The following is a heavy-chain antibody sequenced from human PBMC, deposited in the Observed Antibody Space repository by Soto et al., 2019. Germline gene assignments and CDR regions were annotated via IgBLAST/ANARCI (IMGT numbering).Heavy chain of an antibody. V-gene: IGHV4-4*07. J-gene: IGHJ6*02. CDR1: GGSISSYY. CDR3: ARDIVVVPAAPGARSCDYYYYGMDV. CDR2: IYTSGST. Sequence: SETLSLTCTVSGGSISSYYWSWIRQPAGKGLEWIGRIYTSGSTNYNPSLKSRVTMSVDTSKNQFTLKLSSVTAADTAVYYCARDIVVVPAAPGARSCDYYYYGMDVWGQGTTVTVSS. D-gene: IGHD2-2*01.